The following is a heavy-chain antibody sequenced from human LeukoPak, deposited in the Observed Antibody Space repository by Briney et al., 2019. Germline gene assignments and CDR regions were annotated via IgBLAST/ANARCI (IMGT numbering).Heavy chain of an antibody. D-gene: IGHD7-27*01. Sequence: GRSLRLSCAASGFTFTNYWMSWVRQAKGKGLECVAKIREDGSEKHYVDSVKGRFTISRDNAKNSLYLQMTSLRAEDTAVYYCARDYTGGWNDYWGQGTLVTVSS. CDR1: GFTFTNYW. V-gene: IGHV3-7*01. J-gene: IGHJ4*02. CDR3: ARDYTGGWNDY. CDR2: IREDGSEK.